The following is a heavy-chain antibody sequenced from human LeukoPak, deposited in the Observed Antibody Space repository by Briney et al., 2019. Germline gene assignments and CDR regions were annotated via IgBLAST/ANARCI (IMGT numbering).Heavy chain of an antibody. CDR1: DYIFTNYG. CDR3: ARGIGALGYCSGGSCLTFDY. V-gene: IGHV1-18*01. Sequence: ASVKVSCKASDYIFTNYGINWVRQAPGQGLEWMGWISAYNGNTNYAQKLQGRVTMTTDTSTSTAYMELRSLRSDDTAVYYCARGIGALGYCSGGSCLTFDYWGQGTLVTVSS. CDR2: ISAYNGNT. D-gene: IGHD2-15*01. J-gene: IGHJ4*02.